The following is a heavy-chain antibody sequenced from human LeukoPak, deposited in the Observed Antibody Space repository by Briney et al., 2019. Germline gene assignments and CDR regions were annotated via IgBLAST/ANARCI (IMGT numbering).Heavy chain of an antibody. V-gene: IGHV3-23*01. J-gene: IGHJ5*02. CDR3: ARGLKFGELTGWFDP. Sequence: GGSLRLSCAASGFTFRTYAMTWVRQTPGKGLEWVSSISGSGDGTYYADSVKGRFTISRDNSKNTLYLQMNSLRAEDTAVYYCARGLKFGELTGWFDPWGQGTLVTVSS. CDR2: ISGSGDGT. D-gene: IGHD3-10*01. CDR1: GFTFRTYA.